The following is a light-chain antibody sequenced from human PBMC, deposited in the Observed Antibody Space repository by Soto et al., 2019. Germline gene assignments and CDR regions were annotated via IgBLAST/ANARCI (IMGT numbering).Light chain of an antibody. CDR1: SSDVGGYSS. J-gene: IGLJ1*01. Sequence: QSVLTQPASVSGSPGQSITISCTGTSSDVGGYSSVSWYQQYPGRAPKLIIYEVRNRPSGVSNRFSGSKSAYTASLTISGLQAEDEADYYCNSYTTSTTYVFGTGTKVTVL. V-gene: IGLV2-14*01. CDR2: EVR. CDR3: NSYTTSTTYV.